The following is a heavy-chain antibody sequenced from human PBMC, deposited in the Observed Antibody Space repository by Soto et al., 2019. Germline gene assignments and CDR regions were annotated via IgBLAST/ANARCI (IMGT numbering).Heavy chain of an antibody. J-gene: IGHJ4*02. CDR3: ARMIYGDYGIDY. Sequence: EVQLVESGGGLVKPGGSLRLSCAASGFTFSRYGMNWVRQAPGKELEWVASISYSSTDIYYADSMKGRFTISRDNTKNSLYLQMNSLRAEDTAVYYCARMIYGDYGIDYWGQGTLVTVSS. V-gene: IGHV3-21*01. CDR1: GFTFSRYG. D-gene: IGHD4-17*01. CDR2: ISYSSTDI.